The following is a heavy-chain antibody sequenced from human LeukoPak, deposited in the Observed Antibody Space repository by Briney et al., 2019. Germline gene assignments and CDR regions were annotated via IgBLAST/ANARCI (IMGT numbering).Heavy chain of an antibody. D-gene: IGHD1-14*01. CDR1: GFTFSNAW. CDR3: TTEIRWVANHLDY. CDR2: IKSKTDGGTT. V-gene: IGHV3-15*01. J-gene: IGHJ4*02. Sequence: AGSLRLSCAASGFTFSNAWMSWVRQAPGKGLEWVGRIKSKTDGGTTDYAAPVKGRFTISRDDSKNTLYVQMNSLKTEDTAVYYCTTEIRWVANHLDYWGQGTLVTVSS.